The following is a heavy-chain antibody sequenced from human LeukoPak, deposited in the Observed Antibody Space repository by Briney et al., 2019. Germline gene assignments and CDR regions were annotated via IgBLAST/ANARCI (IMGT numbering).Heavy chain of an antibody. Sequence: GGSLRLSCAASGFTVSSNYMSWVRQAPGKGLEWVSVIYSGGSTYYADSVKGRFTISRDNSKNTLYLQMNSLRAEDTAVYYCARNRGYYYYYMDVWGKGTTVTVSS. J-gene: IGHJ6*03. V-gene: IGHV3-53*01. CDR1: GFTVSSNY. CDR3: ARNRGYYYYYMDV. CDR2: IYSGGST.